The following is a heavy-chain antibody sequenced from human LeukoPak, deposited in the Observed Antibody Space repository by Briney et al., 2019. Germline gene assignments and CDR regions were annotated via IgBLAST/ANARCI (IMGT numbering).Heavy chain of an antibody. J-gene: IGHJ4*02. Sequence: SETLSLTCAVSGGSISSGGYSWSWIRQPPGKGLEWIGYIYHSGSTYYNPSLKSRVTISVDTSKNQFSLNLSSVTAADTAVYYCATTSSGYYYFDYWGQGTLVTVSS. D-gene: IGHD3-22*01. CDR1: GGSISSGGYS. CDR3: ATTSSGYYYFDY. V-gene: IGHV4-30-2*01. CDR2: IYHSGST.